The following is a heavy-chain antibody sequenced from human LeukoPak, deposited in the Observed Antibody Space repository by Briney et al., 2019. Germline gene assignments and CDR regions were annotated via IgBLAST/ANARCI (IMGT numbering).Heavy chain of an antibody. J-gene: IGHJ4*02. V-gene: IGHV3-15*01. CDR3: TIHKALDY. Sequence: GGSLRLSCVVSGSTFSNAWMNWVRLAPGKGLEWVGRIKSKTDGGTTDYAAPVKGRFTISRDDSKNTLYLQMNSLKTEDTAMYYCTIHKALDYWGQGTLVTVSS. CDR1: GSTFSNAW. CDR2: IKSKTDGGTT.